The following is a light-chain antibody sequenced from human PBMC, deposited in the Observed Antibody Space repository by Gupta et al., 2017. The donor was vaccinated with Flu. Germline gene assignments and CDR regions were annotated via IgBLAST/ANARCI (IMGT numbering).Light chain of an antibody. CDR3: HQYGSSPKT. CDR2: GAS. V-gene: IGKV3-20*01. CDR1: QFVTSSY. J-gene: IGKJ1*01. Sequence: EIVLTQSPGTLSLSPGERATLSCTASQFVTSSYLAWYQQKLGQAPRLLIYGASTRATGVPGRFSGSGSGTDFTLTISRLEPEDFAVYFCHQYGSSPKTFGQGTKLEIK.